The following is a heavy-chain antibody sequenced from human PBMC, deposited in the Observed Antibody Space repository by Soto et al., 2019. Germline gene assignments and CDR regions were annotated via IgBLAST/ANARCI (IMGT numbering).Heavy chain of an antibody. D-gene: IGHD3-10*01. J-gene: IGHJ4*02. CDR3: ARDGTYYYGSGSYYNVSNFDY. CDR2: IIPILGIA. V-gene: IGHV1-69*08. Sequence: QVQLVQSGAEVKKPGSSVKVSCKASGGTFSSYTISWVRQAPGQGLEWMGRIIPILGIANYAQKFQGRVTITADKSTSTAYMELSSLRSEDTAVYYCARDGTYYYGSGSYYNVSNFDYWGQGTLVTVSS. CDR1: GGTFSSYT.